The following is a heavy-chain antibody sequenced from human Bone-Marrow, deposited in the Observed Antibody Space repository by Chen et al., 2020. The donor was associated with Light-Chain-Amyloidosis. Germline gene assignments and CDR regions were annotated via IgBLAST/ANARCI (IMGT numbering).Heavy chain of an antibody. Sequence: EVQVVESGGGLVQPGGSLRLSCAASGFTFSSYAISWVRHAPGKGMEWVSSISGSGGNTYYADSVKGRFTLSIDNSKHPLSLQMNSLRAEDTAVYYCAKFLDRGSWYYYYGMDVWGQGTTVTVSS. V-gene: IGHV3-23*04. CDR3: AKFLDRGSWYYYYGMDV. CDR1: GFTFSSYA. J-gene: IGHJ6*02. D-gene: IGHD3-10*01. CDR2: ISGSGGNT.